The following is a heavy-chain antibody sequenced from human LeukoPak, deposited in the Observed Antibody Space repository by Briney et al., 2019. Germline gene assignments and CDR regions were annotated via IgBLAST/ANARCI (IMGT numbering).Heavy chain of an antibody. CDR2: IYHSGST. V-gene: IGHV4-30-2*01. D-gene: IGHD3-3*01. J-gene: IGHJ5*02. CDR1: GGSISSGGYS. CDR3: ARAMRFLEWLVYDNWFDP. Sequence: SQTLSLTCAVSGGSISSGGYSWSWIRQPPGKGLEWIGYIYHSGSTYYNPSLKSRVTISVDRSKNQFSLKLSSVTAADTAVYYCARAMRFLEWLVYDNWFDPWGQGTLVTVSS.